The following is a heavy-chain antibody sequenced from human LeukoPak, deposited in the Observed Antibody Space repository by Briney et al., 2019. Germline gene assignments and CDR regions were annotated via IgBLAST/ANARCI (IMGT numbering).Heavy chain of an antibody. CDR1: GGSISSGSYY. CDR3: ARGSTWSREDY. Sequence: SETLSLTCTVSGGSISSGSYYWSWIRQPAGKGLEWIGRIYTSGSTNYNPSLKSRVTISVDTSKNQFSLKLSSVTAADAAVYYCARGSTWSREDYWGQGTLVTVSS. V-gene: IGHV4-61*02. D-gene: IGHD3-10*01. J-gene: IGHJ4*02. CDR2: IYTSGST.